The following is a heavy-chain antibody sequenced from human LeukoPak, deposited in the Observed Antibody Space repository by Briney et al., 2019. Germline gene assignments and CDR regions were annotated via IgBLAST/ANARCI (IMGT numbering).Heavy chain of an antibody. CDR2: IYSNGNT. CDR3: ARSATVTTGYFDY. CDR1: GGSISSSGHY. Sequence: SETLSLTCSVSGGSISSSGHYWGWIRQSPEKGLDWIGSIYSNGNTYYNPSVKSRVTISVDTSKNQFSLKLTSVTAAETAVYYCARSATVTTGYFDYWGQGTLVTVSS. D-gene: IGHD4-17*01. V-gene: IGHV4-39*07. J-gene: IGHJ4*02.